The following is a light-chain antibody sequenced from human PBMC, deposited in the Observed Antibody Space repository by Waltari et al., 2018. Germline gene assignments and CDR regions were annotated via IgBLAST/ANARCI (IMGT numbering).Light chain of an antibody. CDR1: RDIGLY. J-gene: IGKJ4*01. Sequence: DVQMTQSPSSLSASVGARVTITCRASRDIGLYLAWFQQKPGKAPRSLIYTASSLQSGAPSTFSGSGSGTEFTLTISSLQPEDFATYYCQQYKSYSVTFGGGTKVEIK. V-gene: IGKV1-16*01. CDR2: TAS. CDR3: QQYKSYSVT.